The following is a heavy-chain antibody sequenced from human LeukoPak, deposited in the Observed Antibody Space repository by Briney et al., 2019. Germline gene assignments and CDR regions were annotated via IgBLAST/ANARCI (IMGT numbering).Heavy chain of an antibody. CDR3: ARRVTGRGTFYFDY. CDR1: GGSICSYY. Sequence: PSETLSLTCSVSGGSICSYYWTWIRQPPGKGLEWIGYIYSSGITNYNPSLKSRVTMSVDTSKNQFSLKLSSVTAADTAVYYCARRVTGRGTFYFDYWGQGSLITVSS. V-gene: IGHV4-59*08. D-gene: IGHD3-16*01. CDR2: IYSSGIT. J-gene: IGHJ4*02.